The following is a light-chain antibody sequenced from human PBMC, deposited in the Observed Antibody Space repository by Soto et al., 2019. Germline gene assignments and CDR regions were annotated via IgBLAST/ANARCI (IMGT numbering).Light chain of an antibody. J-gene: IGLJ3*02. Sequence: SYELTQPPSVSVAPGQTARITCEGNDMGTKSVSWFQQKAGQAPVLVVYDDSDRPSRIPERFSGSDSGNTATLTISRVEAGDEADYYCQVWDSSSDWVFGGGTKLTVL. CDR2: DDS. V-gene: IGLV3-21*02. CDR1: DMGTKS. CDR3: QVWDSSSDWV.